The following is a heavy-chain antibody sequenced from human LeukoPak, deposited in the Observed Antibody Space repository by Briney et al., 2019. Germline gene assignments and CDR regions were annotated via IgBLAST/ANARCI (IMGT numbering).Heavy chain of an antibody. J-gene: IGHJ4*02. CDR2: ISSSSSYI. D-gene: IGHD3-10*01. Sequence: GGSLRLSRAASGFTFSSYSMNWVRQAPGKGLEWVSSISSSSSYIYYADSVKGRFTISRDNAKNSLYLQMNSLRAEDTAVYYCARDQGYRGMVRGTFDYWGQGTLVTVSS. CDR3: ARDQGYRGMVRGTFDY. V-gene: IGHV3-21*01. CDR1: GFTFSSYS.